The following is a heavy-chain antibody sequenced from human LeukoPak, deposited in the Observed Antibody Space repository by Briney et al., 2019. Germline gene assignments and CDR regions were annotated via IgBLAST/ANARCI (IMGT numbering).Heavy chain of an antibody. CDR3: AKDRAGSPDAFDI. D-gene: IGHD1-26*01. Sequence: GGSLRLSCAASGFTFSSYWMNWVRQAPGKGLEWVSAISGSGGSTYYADSVKGRFTISRDNSKNTLYLQMNSLRAEDTAVYYCAKDRAGSPDAFDIWGQGTMVTVSS. V-gene: IGHV3-23*01. CDR1: GFTFSSYW. J-gene: IGHJ3*02. CDR2: ISGSGGST.